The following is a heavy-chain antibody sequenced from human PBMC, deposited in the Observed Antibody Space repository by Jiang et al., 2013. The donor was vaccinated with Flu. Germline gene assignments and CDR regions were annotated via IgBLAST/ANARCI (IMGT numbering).Heavy chain of an antibody. CDR3: ARVDYYDSSGYYYAGEGAFDI. V-gene: IGHV6-1*01. J-gene: IGHJ3*02. CDR2: TYYRSKWYN. CDR1: GDSVSSNSAA. Sequence: TSQTLSLTCAISGDSVSSNSAAWNWIRQSPSRGLECLGRTYYRSKWYNDYAVSVKSRISINPDTSKNQFSLQLNSVTPEDTAVYYCARVDYYDSSGYYYAGEGAFDIWGQGTMVTVSS. D-gene: IGHD3-22*01.